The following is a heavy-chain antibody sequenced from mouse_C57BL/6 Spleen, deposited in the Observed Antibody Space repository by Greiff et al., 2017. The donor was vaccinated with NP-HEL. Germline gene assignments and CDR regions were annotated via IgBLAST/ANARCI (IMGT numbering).Heavy chain of an antibody. D-gene: IGHD1-1*01. CDR2: IYPGNSDT. V-gene: IGHV1-5*01. CDR3: TRPEDYYGSSPFAY. CDR1: GYTFTSYW. Sequence: EVHLVESGTVLARPGASVKMSCKTSGYTFTSYWMHWVKQRPGQGLEWIGAIYPGNSDTSYNQKFKGKAKLTAVTSASTAYMELSSLTNEDSAVYYCTRPEDYYGSSPFAYWGQGTLVTVSA. J-gene: IGHJ3*01.